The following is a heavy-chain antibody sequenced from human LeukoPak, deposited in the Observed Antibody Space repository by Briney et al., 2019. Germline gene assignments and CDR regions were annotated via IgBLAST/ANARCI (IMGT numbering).Heavy chain of an antibody. Sequence: ASVKVSCKASGYTFTSYGTSWVRQAPGQGLEWMGWISAYNGNTNYAQKLQGRVTMTTDTSTSTAYMELRSLRSDDTAVYYCARTPLSSGWYYGGYWGQGTLVTVSS. CDR2: ISAYNGNT. J-gene: IGHJ4*02. D-gene: IGHD6-19*01. V-gene: IGHV1-18*01. CDR3: ARTPLSSGWYYGGY. CDR1: GYTFTSYG.